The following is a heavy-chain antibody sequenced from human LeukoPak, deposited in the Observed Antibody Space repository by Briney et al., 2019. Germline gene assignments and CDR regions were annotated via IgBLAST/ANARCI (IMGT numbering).Heavy chain of an antibody. D-gene: IGHD6-13*01. CDR3: ARRAAAGTNYFDY. Sequence: GGSLRLSCATSGFIFSSYSMNWVRQAPGKGLEWVSYISSSSSTIYYADSVKGRFTISRDNAKNSLYLQMNSLRAEDTAVYYCARRAAAGTNYFDYWGQGTLVTVSS. V-gene: IGHV3-48*01. J-gene: IGHJ4*02. CDR1: GFIFSSYS. CDR2: ISSSSSTI.